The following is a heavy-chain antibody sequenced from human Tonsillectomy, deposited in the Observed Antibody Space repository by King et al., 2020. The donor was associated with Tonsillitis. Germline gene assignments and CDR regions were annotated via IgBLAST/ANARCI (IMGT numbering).Heavy chain of an antibody. CDR2: IGTAGDT. V-gene: IGHV3-13*01. D-gene: IGHD1-26*01. CDR3: ARAYPSGGYGGYYFDY. CDR1: GFTFSSYD. J-gene: IGHJ4*02. Sequence: VQLVEFGGGLVQPGGSLRLSCAASGFTFSSYDMHWVRQATGKGLEWVSAIGTAGDTNYPGSVKGRFTISRENAQNSLYLQMNSLRAGDTAVYYCARAYPSGGYGGYYFDYWGQGNLGTVSA.